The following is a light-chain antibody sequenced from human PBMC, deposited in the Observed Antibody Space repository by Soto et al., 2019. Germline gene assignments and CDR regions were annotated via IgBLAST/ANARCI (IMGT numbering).Light chain of an antibody. Sequence: EIVLTQSPGTLSLSPGERATLSCRASQSVSSSYLAWYQQKPGQAPRLLIYGASSRATGIPDRFSGSGSGTDVTLIISRREPEDFAVYYCQQYCSSPWTFGQGTQVEIK. CDR2: GAS. CDR1: QSVSSSY. J-gene: IGKJ1*01. CDR3: QQYCSSPWT. V-gene: IGKV3-20*01.